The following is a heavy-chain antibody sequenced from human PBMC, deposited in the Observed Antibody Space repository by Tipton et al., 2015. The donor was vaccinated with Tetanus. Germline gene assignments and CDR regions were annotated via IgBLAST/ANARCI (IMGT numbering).Heavy chain of an antibody. D-gene: IGHD6-19*01. CDR1: GGSITKDY. J-gene: IGHJ4*02. CDR3: AGSQWLDGFIFDY. Sequence: TLSLTCNVSGGSITKDYWSWIRHSPGKTLEWIGYISHSGSPNYNPSLKSRATVSVDTSKNQFSLDLTSVTAADTGVYYCAGSQWLDGFIFDYWGQGSLVTVAS. V-gene: IGHV4-59*01. CDR2: ISHSGSP.